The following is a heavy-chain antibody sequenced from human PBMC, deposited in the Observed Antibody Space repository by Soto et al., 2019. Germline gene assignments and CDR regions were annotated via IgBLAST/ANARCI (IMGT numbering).Heavy chain of an antibody. V-gene: IGHV4-39*01. D-gene: IGHD6-13*01. CDR2: IYYSGST. J-gene: IGHJ5*02. Sequence: QLQLQESGPGLVKPSETLSLTCTVSGGSISSSSYYWGWIRQPPGKGLEWIGSIYYSGSTYYNPSLKSRVTISGDTSKNQFSLKLSSVTAADTAVYYCARTLTYSSSWYVKISWGQGTLVTVSS. CDR1: GGSISSSSYY. CDR3: ARTLTYSSSWYVKIS.